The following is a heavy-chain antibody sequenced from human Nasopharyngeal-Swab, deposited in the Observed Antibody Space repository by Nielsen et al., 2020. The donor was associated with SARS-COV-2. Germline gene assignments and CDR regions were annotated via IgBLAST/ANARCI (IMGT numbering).Heavy chain of an antibody. CDR1: GGSISSSSYY. CDR2: IYYSGST. J-gene: IGHJ5*02. V-gene: IGHV4-39*01. Sequence: SETLSLTCTVSGGSISSSSYYWGWIRQPPGKGLEWIGSIYYSGSTYYNPSLKSRVTISVDTSKNQFSLKLSSVTAADTAVYYCARLAKNWFDPWGQGTLVTVSS. CDR3: ARLAKNWFDP.